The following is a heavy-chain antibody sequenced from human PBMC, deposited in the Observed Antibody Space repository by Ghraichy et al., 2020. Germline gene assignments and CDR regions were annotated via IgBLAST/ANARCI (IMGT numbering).Heavy chain of an antibody. J-gene: IGHJ4*02. CDR1: GFTFSSYA. D-gene: IGHD3-10*01. CDR3: AKDMREYYGSGSYYNRVY. CDR2: ISGSGGST. Sequence: AGSLRLSCAASGFTFSSYAMSWVRQAPGKGLEWVSAISGSGGSTYYADSVKGRFTISRDNSKNTLYLQMNSLRAEDTAVYYCAKDMREYYGSGSYYNRVYWGQGTLVTVSS. V-gene: IGHV3-23*01.